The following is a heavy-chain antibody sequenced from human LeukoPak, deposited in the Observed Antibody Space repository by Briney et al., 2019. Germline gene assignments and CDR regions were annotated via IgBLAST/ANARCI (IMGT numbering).Heavy chain of an antibody. V-gene: IGHV4-31*03. CDR2: IYYSGST. Sequence: PSETLSLTCTVSGGSISSGGYYWSWIRQHPGKGLEWIGYIYYSGSTYYNPSLKSRVTISVDTSKNQFSLKLSSVTAADTAVYYCASHRGDYGDLNYFDYWGQGTLVTVSS. J-gene: IGHJ4*02. CDR3: ASHRGDYGDLNYFDY. D-gene: IGHD4-17*01. CDR1: GGSISSGGYY.